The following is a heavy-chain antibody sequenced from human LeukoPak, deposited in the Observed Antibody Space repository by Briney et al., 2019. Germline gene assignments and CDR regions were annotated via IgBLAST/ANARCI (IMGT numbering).Heavy chain of an antibody. CDR1: GYTFTGYY. D-gene: IGHD2-2*01. Sequence: ASVKVSCKASGYTFTGYYMHWVRQAPGQGLEWMGWINPNSGGTNYAQKFQGRVTMTRDTSISTAYMELSRLRSDDTAVYYCARTRRYCSSTSCYGRDWFDPWGQGTLVTVSS. J-gene: IGHJ5*02. V-gene: IGHV1-2*02. CDR2: INPNSGGT. CDR3: ARTRRYCSSTSCYGRDWFDP.